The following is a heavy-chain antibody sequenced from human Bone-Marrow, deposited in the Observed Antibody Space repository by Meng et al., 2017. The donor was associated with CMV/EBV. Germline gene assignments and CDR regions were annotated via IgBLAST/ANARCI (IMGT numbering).Heavy chain of an antibody. CDR3: SRVDLNSGY. J-gene: IGHJ4*02. Sequence: ASVKVFCKASGYTFTGYYMNRVRQAPGQGLEWMGWINPNSGGTNYAQKFQGRVTMTRDTSISTAYIELSRLRSVDTAVYYCSRVDLNSGYWGQGTLVTVYS. D-gene: IGHD3-10*01. CDR2: INPNSGGT. V-gene: IGHV1-2*02. CDR1: GYTFTGYY.